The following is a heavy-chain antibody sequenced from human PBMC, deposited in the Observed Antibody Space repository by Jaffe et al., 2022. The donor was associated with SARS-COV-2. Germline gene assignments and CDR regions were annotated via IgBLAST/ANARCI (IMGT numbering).Heavy chain of an antibody. Sequence: EVQLVQSGAEVKKPGESLKISCKGSGYSFTSYWIGWVRQMPGKGLEWMGIIYPGDSDTRYSPSFQGQVTISADKSISTAYLQWSSLKASDTAMYYCARPQQPKSLWQYFDLWGRGTLVTVSS. V-gene: IGHV5-51*01. CDR3: ARPQQPKSLWQYFDL. D-gene: IGHD6-13*01. CDR2: IYPGDSDT. J-gene: IGHJ2*01. CDR1: GYSFTSYW.